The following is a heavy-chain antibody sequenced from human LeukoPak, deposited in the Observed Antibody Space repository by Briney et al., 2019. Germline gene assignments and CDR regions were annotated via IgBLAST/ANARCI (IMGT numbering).Heavy chain of an antibody. V-gene: IGHV4-59*01. D-gene: IGHD6-13*01. CDR2: IYYSGST. Sequence: SETLSLTCTVSGGSISSYYWSWIRQPPGKGLEWIGYIYYSGSTNYNPSLKSRVTISVDTSKNQFPLKLSSVTAADTAVYYCARGSSSWYGYYYYYGMDVWGQGTTVTVSS. CDR3: ARGSSSWYGYYYYYGMDV. J-gene: IGHJ6*02. CDR1: GGSISSYY.